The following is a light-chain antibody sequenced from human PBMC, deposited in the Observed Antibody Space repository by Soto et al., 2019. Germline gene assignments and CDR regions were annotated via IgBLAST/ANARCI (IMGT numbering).Light chain of an antibody. Sequence: EIVMTQSPATLSVSPGERVTLSCRVSQSVSSNLAWYQQKPGQAPRLLIYGASTRATGIPARFSGSGSGTEFTLTISSLQSEDFAVYYCQQYNNWPPHTFGQGTKLEIK. V-gene: IGKV3-15*01. CDR3: QQYNNWPPHT. CDR1: QSVSSN. J-gene: IGKJ2*01. CDR2: GAS.